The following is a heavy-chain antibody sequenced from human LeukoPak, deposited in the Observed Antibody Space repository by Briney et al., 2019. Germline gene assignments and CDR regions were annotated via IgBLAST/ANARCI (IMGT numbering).Heavy chain of an antibody. D-gene: IGHD3-10*01. Sequence: GGSLRLSCAASGFTFSSYGMHWVRQAPGKGLEWVAVIWSDGSNKYYADSVKGRFTISRDISKNTLYLEMNSLRAEDTALYYCARDAGGAPFDIWGQGTMVTVSS. V-gene: IGHV3-33*01. CDR1: GFTFSSYG. CDR3: ARDAGGAPFDI. J-gene: IGHJ3*02. CDR2: IWSDGSNK.